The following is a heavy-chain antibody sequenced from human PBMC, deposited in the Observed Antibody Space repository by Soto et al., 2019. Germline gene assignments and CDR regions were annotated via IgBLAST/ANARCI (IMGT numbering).Heavy chain of an antibody. CDR3: ARALKEYYYDSNPYYYFDP. D-gene: IGHD3-22*01. V-gene: IGHV4-30-4*01. CDR2: IYYSGSA. Sequence: SGTLSLSCTVSGGSISNGDYNWNWISQPPGKDLEWIGYIYYSGSAYYNPSLESRITISVDTSKNQFSLQLRSGTAADTAVYYCARALKEYYYDSNPYYYFDPWGQGSRVTVS. J-gene: IGHJ4*02. CDR1: GGSISNGDYN.